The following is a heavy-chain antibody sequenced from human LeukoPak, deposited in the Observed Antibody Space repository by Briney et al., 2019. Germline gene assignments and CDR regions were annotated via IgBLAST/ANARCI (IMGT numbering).Heavy chain of an antibody. V-gene: IGHV3-23*01. CDR1: GFTFSSYA. CDR2: ISGSGVST. CDR3: ARCGSGTSWYYFDY. Sequence: PGGSLRLACAASGFTFSSYAMSWVRQAPGKGLEWVSAISGSGVSTYYADSVKGRFTISRDNSKNTLYLQMNSLRAEDTAVYYCARCGSGTSWYYFDYWGQGTLVTVSS. J-gene: IGHJ4*02. D-gene: IGHD1-26*01.